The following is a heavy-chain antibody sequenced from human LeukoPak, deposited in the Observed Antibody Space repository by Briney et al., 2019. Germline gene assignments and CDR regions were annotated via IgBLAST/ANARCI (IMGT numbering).Heavy chain of an antibody. J-gene: IGHJ3*02. Sequence: PGGSLRLSSAASGFTFSSDSMNWVRQAPGKGREWGSSISSSSSYIYYADSVKGRFTISRDNAKTSLYLQMNSLRAEDTAVYYCARDEIAARHGRPDAFDIWGQGTMVTVSS. V-gene: IGHV3-21*01. CDR3: ARDEIAARHGRPDAFDI. D-gene: IGHD6-6*01. CDR2: ISSSSSYI. CDR1: GFTFSSDS.